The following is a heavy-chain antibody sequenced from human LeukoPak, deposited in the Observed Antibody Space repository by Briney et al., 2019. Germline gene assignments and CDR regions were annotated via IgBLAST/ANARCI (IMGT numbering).Heavy chain of an antibody. V-gene: IGHV3-30*02. CDR3: AKDYYDSSGFVDY. CDR2: ILSDGSKE. CDR1: GFTFSSYG. J-gene: IGHJ4*02. D-gene: IGHD3-22*01. Sequence: GGSLRLSCAASGFTFSSYGMHWVRQAPGKGLEWVAVILSDGSKEFYTDSVKGRFTIARDNSKNTVYLEMNSPRTEDTAVYYCAKDYYDSSGFVDYWGQGTLVTVTS.